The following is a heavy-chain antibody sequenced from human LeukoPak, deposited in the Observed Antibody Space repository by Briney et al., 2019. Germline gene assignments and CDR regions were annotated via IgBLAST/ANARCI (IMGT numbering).Heavy chain of an antibody. CDR1: GFTFSSYW. V-gene: IGHV3-74*01. CDR2: INSDGSST. J-gene: IGHJ5*02. D-gene: IGHD2-15*01. Sequence: EGSLRLSCAASGFTFSSYWMHWVRQAPGKGLVWVSRINSDGSSTSYADSVKGRFTISRDNAKNTLYLQMNSLRAEDTAVYYCARPSGYCSGGSCPRWFDPWGQGTLVTVSS. CDR3: ARPSGYCSGGSCPRWFDP.